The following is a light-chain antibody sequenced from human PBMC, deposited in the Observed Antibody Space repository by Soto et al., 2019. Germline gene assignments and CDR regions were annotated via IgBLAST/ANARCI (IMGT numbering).Light chain of an antibody. CDR1: SSDVGGYNY. Sequence: QSVLTQPRSVSGSPGQSVTISCTGTSSDVGGYNYVSWYKQLPGKAPKLMIYDINNRPSGVPDRFSGSKSGNTASLTVSGLQAEDEADYYCCAYAGTYTVLFGGGTKVTVL. CDR2: DIN. J-gene: IGLJ2*01. CDR3: CAYAGTYTVL. V-gene: IGLV2-11*01.